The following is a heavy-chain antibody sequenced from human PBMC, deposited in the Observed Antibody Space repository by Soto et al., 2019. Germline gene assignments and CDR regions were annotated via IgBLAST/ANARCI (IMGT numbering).Heavy chain of an antibody. CDR1: GFTFSSYW. J-gene: IGHJ6*03. V-gene: IGHV3-7*01. Sequence: EVQLVESGGGLVQPGGSLRLSCAASGFTFSSYWMSWVRQAPGKGLEWVANIKQDGGEKYYVDSVKGRFTISRDNAKKLLYPQISGLRADDTAVYYWARNDFYYMVVWGKGTTVTASS. CDR2: IKQDGGEK. CDR3: ARNDFYYMVV.